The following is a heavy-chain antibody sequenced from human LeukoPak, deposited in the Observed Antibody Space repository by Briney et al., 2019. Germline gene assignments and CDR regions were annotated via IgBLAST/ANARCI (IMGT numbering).Heavy chain of an antibody. D-gene: IGHD5-18*01. Sequence: GGSLSLSCAVSGFAFRIYATSWVRQAPGKGLEWVPAISGSGGSTCYADSVKGRFTISRDNSKNTLYLQMNSLRDEDTAVYYCAKDIAEGERGYSYGSIDYWGQGTLVTVSS. J-gene: IGHJ4*02. CDR1: GFAFRIYA. V-gene: IGHV3-23*01. CDR2: ISGSGGST. CDR3: AKDIAEGERGYSYGSIDY.